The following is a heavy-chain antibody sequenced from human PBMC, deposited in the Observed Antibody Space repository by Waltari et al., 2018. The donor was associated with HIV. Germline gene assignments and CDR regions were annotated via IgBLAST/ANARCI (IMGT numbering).Heavy chain of an antibody. D-gene: IGHD6-13*01. CDR1: GNTFTSYG. CDR2: ISVYNGHT. V-gene: IGHV1-18*01. J-gene: IGHJ6*02. CDR3: ARGAAGYYYYVMDV. Sequence: QVQLVQSGAAVKKPVASVKVSCQASGNTFTSYGISWVRQAPGQGLEWMGWISVYNGHTNYAQKLQGRVTMTTDTSTSTAYMELRSLRSDDTAVYYCARGAAGYYYYVMDVWGQGTTVTVSS.